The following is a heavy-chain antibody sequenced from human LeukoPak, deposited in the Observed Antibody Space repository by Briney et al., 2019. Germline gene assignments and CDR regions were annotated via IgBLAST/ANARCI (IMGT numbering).Heavy chain of an antibody. CDR1: GYTFTGYY. V-gene: IGHV1-2*02. CDR3: AREGDYVWGIYDY. D-gene: IGHD3-16*01. Sequence: EASVKVSCKASGYTFTGYYMHWVRQAPGQGLEWMGWINPNSGGTNYAQKFQGRVTMTRDTSISTAYMELSRLRSDDTAVYYCAREGDYVWGIYDYWGQGTLVTVSS. CDR2: INPNSGGT. J-gene: IGHJ4*02.